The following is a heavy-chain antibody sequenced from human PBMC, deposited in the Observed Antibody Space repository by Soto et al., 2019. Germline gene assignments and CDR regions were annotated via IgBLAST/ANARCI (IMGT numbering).Heavy chain of an antibody. D-gene: IGHD3-9*01. J-gene: IGHJ4*02. Sequence: PSETLSLTCTVSGGSISSSSYYWGWIRQPPGKGLEWIGSIYYSGTTYYNPSLKSRVTISVDTSKNQFSLKLSSVTAADTAVYYCARHRGYYDILTGYYTELNFDYWGQGTQVTVS. CDR3: ARHRGYYDILTGYYTELNFDY. V-gene: IGHV4-39*01. CDR2: IYYSGTT. CDR1: GGSISSSSYY.